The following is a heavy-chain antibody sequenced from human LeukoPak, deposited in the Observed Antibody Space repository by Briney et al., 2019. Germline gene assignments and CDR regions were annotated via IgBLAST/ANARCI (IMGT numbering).Heavy chain of an antibody. CDR1: GGSISSYY. CDR2: IYYSGST. J-gene: IGHJ4*02. Sequence: SETLSLTCTVSGGSISSYYWSWIRQPPGKGLEWMGYIYYSGSTNYNPSLKSRVTISVDTSKNQFSLRLTSVTAADTAVYYCARDGDSGWLDYWGQGTLVTVSS. CDR3: ARDGDSGWLDY. D-gene: IGHD6-19*01. V-gene: IGHV4-59*01.